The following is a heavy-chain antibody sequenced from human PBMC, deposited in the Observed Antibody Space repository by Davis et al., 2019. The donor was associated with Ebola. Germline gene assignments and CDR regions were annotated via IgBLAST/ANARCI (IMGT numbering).Heavy chain of an antibody. Sequence: GESLKISCAASGFTFSSYSMNWVRQAPGKGLEWVGFIRSKAYGGTTEYAASVKGRFTISRDDSKSIAYLQMNSLKTEDTAVYYCTRDISVWGQGTTVTVSS. CDR2: IRSKAYGGTT. CDR3: TRDISV. V-gene: IGHV3-49*04. J-gene: IGHJ6*02. CDR1: GFTFSSYS.